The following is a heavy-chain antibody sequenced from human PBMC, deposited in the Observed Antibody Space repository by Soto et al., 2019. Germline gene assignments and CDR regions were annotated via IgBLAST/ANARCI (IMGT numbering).Heavy chain of an antibody. Sequence: PGGSLRLSCAASGFTFSRYWMSWVRQAPGKGLEWVANIKQDGSEKWYVDSVKGRFTISRDNAKNSLYLQMHSLRVEDTAVYYCARGDYYDSSGPFSDAFDIWGQGTKVTVSS. CDR3: ARGDYYDSSGPFSDAFDI. CDR1: GFTFSRYW. V-gene: IGHV3-7*04. J-gene: IGHJ3*02. CDR2: IKQDGSEK. D-gene: IGHD3-22*01.